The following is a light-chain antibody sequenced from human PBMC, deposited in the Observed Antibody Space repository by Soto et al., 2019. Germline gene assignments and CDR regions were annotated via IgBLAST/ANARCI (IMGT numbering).Light chain of an antibody. CDR2: DVS. CDR3: SSYTSSSTLDWV. J-gene: IGLJ3*02. CDR1: SSDVGGYNY. Sequence: QSVLTQPASVSGSPGQSITISCTGTSSDVGGYNYVSWYQQHPGKAPKLMIYDVSNRPSGVSNRFSGSKSGNTASPTISGLQAEDVADYYCSSYTSSSTLDWVFGGGTKLTVL. V-gene: IGLV2-14*01.